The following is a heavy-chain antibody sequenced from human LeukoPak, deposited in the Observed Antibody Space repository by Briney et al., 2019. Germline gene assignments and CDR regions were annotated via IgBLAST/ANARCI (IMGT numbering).Heavy chain of an antibody. CDR1: GFTFSDFA. Sequence: GGSLRLSCVASGFTFSDFAMSWVRQTPGKRLEWVASTDGTGGDSYYADAVKGRFTISRDDSRDTLYLQMNSLKAEDTAVYYCAKDAFSYNGVFDPSDIWGQGTMVTVSS. CDR3: AKDAFSYNGVFDPSDI. J-gene: IGHJ3*02. CDR2: TDGTGGDS. V-gene: IGHV3-23*01. D-gene: IGHD3-3*01.